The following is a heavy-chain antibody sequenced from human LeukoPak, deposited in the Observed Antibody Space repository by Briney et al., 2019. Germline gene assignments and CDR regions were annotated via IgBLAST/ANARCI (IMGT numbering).Heavy chain of an antibody. J-gene: IGHJ3*02. CDR3: ARDEYNWNVGAFDI. Sequence: GGSLRLSCVVSGFSFSSYGMHWVRQAPGKGLEWVANIKEDGSEKYYVDSVKGRFTISRDNAKNSLYLQMNSLRAEDTAVYDCARDEYNWNVGAFDIWGQGTVVTVSS. CDR2: IKEDGSEK. D-gene: IGHD1-20*01. V-gene: IGHV3-7*01. CDR1: GFSFSSYG.